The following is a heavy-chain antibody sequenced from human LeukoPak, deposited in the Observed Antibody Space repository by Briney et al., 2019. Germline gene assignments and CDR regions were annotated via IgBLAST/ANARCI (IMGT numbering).Heavy chain of an antibody. Sequence: GGSLRLSCAASGFTFNDYYMSWIRQAPGKGLEWVSFISNSGSTIYYADSVKGRFTISRDNAKNSLYLQMNSLRAEDTAVYYCARARWVAATKYYFDYWGQGTLVTVSS. CDR1: GFTFNDYY. CDR3: ARARWVAATKYYFDY. D-gene: IGHD2-15*01. J-gene: IGHJ4*02. CDR2: ISNSGSTI. V-gene: IGHV3-11*01.